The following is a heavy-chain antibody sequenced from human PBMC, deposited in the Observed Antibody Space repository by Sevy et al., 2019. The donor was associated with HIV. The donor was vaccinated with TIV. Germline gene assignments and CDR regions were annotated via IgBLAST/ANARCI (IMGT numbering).Heavy chain of an antibody. CDR1: GYTLTELS. J-gene: IGHJ6*02. D-gene: IGHD4-17*01. CDR3: ATDSATVTTSDYYYYGMDV. Sequence: ASVKVSCKVSGYTLTELSMHWVRQAPGKGLEWMGGFDPEDGETIYAQKFQGRVTMTKDTSTDPAYMELSSLRSADTAVYYCATDSATVTTSDYYYYGMDVWGQGTTVTVSS. CDR2: FDPEDGET. V-gene: IGHV1-24*01.